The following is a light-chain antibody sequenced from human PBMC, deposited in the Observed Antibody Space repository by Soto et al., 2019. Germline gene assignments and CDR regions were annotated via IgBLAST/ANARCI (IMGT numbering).Light chain of an antibody. Sequence: QSALTQPASVSGSPGQSITISCTGTSSDVGTYEYVSWYQHHPGKATKLMIYDVSNRPSGVSDRFSGSKSGNTASLTISGLQAEDDADYYCSSYASNGDVLFGGGTKLTVL. J-gene: IGLJ2*01. CDR1: SSDVGTYEY. V-gene: IGLV2-14*03. CDR2: DVS. CDR3: SSYASNGDVL.